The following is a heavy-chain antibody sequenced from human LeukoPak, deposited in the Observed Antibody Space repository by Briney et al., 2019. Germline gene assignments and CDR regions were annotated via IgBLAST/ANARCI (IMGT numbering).Heavy chain of an antibody. J-gene: IGHJ3*02. CDR1: GFTFSSYS. Sequence: GGSPRLSCAASGFTFSSYSMNWVRQAPGKGLEWVSSISSSSSYIYYADSVKGRFTISRDNAKNSLYLQMNSLRAEDTAVYYCARDLLLREAFDIWGQGTMVTVSS. CDR3: ARDLLLREAFDI. V-gene: IGHV3-21*01. D-gene: IGHD3-16*01. CDR2: ISSSSSYI.